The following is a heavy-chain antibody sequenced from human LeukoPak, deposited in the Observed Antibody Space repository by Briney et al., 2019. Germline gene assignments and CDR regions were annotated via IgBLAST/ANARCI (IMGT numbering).Heavy chain of an antibody. CDR3: ARDLIYGSGEY. Sequence: PGGSLRLSCAASGFTFSIYTMNWVRQAPGKGLEWVSSISSGSGYIYYADSVKGRFTISRDNAKNSLYLQMSSLRAEDTAVYYRARDLIYGSGEYWGQGTLVTVSS. CDR2: ISSGSGYI. V-gene: IGHV3-21*01. J-gene: IGHJ4*02. D-gene: IGHD3-10*01. CDR1: GFTFSIYT.